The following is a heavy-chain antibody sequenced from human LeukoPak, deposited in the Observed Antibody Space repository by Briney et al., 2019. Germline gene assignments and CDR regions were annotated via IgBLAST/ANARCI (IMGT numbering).Heavy chain of an antibody. CDR3: ARTGDYLPDY. CDR1: GGSISSSSYY. D-gene: IGHD4-17*01. Sequence: PSETLSLTCIVSGGSISSSSYYWGWIRQPPGKGLEWIGNIYYSGSTYYSPSLKSRVTISVDASKNQFSLKLNFVTAADTGVYYCARTGDYLPDYWGRGTLVTVSS. CDR2: IYYSGST. J-gene: IGHJ4*02. V-gene: IGHV4-39*01.